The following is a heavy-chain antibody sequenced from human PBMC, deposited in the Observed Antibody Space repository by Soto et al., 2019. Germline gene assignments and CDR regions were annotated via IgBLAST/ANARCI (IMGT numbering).Heavy chain of an antibody. Sequence: QVQLQESGPGLVKPSGTLSLTCTVSGVSIISSTWWTWVRQSPGRGLEWLGEIHHSGSANYNPSIKSGVSMSLDKSKNQLSLSLSPVTAADTDVYYCTRADFLRGAWGQGILVTVSS. CDR3: TRADFLRGA. CDR2: IHHSGSA. CDR1: GVSIISSTW. V-gene: IGHV4-4*02. D-gene: IGHD2-21*02. J-gene: IGHJ5*02.